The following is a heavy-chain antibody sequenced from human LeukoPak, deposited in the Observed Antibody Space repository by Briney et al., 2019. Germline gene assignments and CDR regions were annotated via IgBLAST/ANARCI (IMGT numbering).Heavy chain of an antibody. Sequence: GGSLRLSCAASGFTFSSYGMHWVRQAPGKGLEWVAFIRYDGSSKYCADSVKGRFTISRDNSKNTLYLQMNSLRAEDTAVYYCAKPRYCSGGSCLEDYYYGMDVWGQGTTVTVSS. J-gene: IGHJ6*02. D-gene: IGHD2-15*01. CDR1: GFTFSSYG. CDR3: AKPRYCSGGSCLEDYYYGMDV. CDR2: IRYDGSSK. V-gene: IGHV3-30*02.